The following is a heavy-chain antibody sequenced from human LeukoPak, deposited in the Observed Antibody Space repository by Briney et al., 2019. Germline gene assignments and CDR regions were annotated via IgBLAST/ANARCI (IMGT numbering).Heavy chain of an antibody. V-gene: IGHV3-7*01. CDR3: ARQKQWLSYYFDY. CDR1: GFTFSSYW. J-gene: IGHJ4*02. D-gene: IGHD6-19*01. Sequence: PGGSLRLSCAASGFTFSSYWMSWVRQAPGKGLEWVANIKQDGSERYYVDSVKGRFTISRDNAKNSLYLQMNSLRAEDTAVYYCARQKQWLSYYFDYWGQGTLVTVSS. CDR2: IKQDGSER.